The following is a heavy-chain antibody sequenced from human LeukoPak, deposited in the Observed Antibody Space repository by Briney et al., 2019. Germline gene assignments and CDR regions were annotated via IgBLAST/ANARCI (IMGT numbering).Heavy chain of an antibody. Sequence: GASVKVSCKASGYTFTGYYMHWVRQAPGQGLEWMGWINPNSGGTNYAQKFQGRVTVTADKSTSTAYMELSSLRSEDTAVYYCATSFGNSHYFDYWGQGTLVTVSS. V-gene: IGHV1-2*02. CDR2: INPNSGGT. D-gene: IGHD4-23*01. CDR3: ATSFGNSHYFDY. J-gene: IGHJ4*02. CDR1: GYTFTGYY.